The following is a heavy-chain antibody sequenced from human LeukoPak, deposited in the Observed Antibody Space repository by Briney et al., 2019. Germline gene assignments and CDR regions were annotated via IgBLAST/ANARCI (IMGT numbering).Heavy chain of an antibody. J-gene: IGHJ4*02. Sequence: GGSLRLSCTASGFTFGDYAMSWFRQAPGKGLEWVANIKQDGSEKYYVDSVKGRFTISRDTAKNSLYMQMNSLRAEDTAVYYCRAASGLFDYWGQGTLVTVSS. V-gene: IGHV3-7*01. CDR2: IKQDGSEK. CDR3: RAASGLFDY. D-gene: IGHD6-13*01. CDR1: GFTFGDYA.